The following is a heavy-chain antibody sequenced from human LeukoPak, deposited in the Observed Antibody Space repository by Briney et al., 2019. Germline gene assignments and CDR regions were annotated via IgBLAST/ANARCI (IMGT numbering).Heavy chain of an antibody. J-gene: IGHJ4*02. V-gene: IGHV3-74*03. CDR1: EFTFSSYW. D-gene: IGHD4-11*01. Sequence: PGGSLRLSCVASEFTFSSYWMHWVRQAPGGGLVWVSVINSDGSTTLYADSVKGRFTISRDNAKNTLYLQMNSLRAEDTAVYYCAGLRGKITTIDYWGQGALVTVSS. CDR2: INSDGSTT. CDR3: AGLRGKITTIDY.